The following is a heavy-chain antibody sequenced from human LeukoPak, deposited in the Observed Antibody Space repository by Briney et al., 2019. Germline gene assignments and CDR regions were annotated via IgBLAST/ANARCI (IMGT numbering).Heavy chain of an antibody. V-gene: IGHV3-21*01. Sequence: GGSLRLSCAASGFTFSSYSMNWVRQAPGKGLEWVSSISSSSSYIYYADSVKGRFTISRDNAKNSLYLQMNSLRAEDTAVYYCARDWGRYCSGGFCDVLGYWGQGTLVTVSS. CDR2: ISSSSSYI. CDR3: ARDWGRYCSGGFCDVLGY. CDR1: GFTFSSYS. D-gene: IGHD2-15*01. J-gene: IGHJ4*02.